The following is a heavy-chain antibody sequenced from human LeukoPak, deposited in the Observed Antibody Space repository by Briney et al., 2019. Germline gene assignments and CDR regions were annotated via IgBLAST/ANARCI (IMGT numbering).Heavy chain of an antibody. J-gene: IGHJ4*02. Sequence: ASVKVSCKASGYTFTGYYIHWVRQAPGQGLEWMGWINPNSGGTNYAQKFQGRVTMTRDTSISTAYMELSRLRSDDTAVYYCARVASITMVRGVSDYWGQGTLVTVSS. CDR3: ARVASITMVRGVSDY. CDR2: INPNSGGT. V-gene: IGHV1-2*02. D-gene: IGHD3-10*01. CDR1: GYTFTGYY.